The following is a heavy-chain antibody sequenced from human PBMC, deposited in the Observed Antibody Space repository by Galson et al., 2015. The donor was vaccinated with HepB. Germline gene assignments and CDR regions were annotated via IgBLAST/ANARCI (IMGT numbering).Heavy chain of an antibody. D-gene: IGHD2-2*01. CDR3: ARAPGMVPAAPFDY. V-gene: IGHV3-30*04. CDR1: GFTFSGSA. J-gene: IGHJ4*02. CDR2: ISYDGSNK. Sequence: SLRLSCAASGFTFSGSAMHWVRQAPGKGLEWVAVISYDGSNKYYADSVKGRFTISRDNSKNTLYLQMNSLRAEDTAVYYCARAPGMVPAAPFDYWGQGTLVTVSS.